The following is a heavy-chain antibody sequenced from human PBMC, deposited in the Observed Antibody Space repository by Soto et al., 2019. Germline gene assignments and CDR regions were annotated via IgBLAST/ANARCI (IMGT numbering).Heavy chain of an antibody. CDR2: IIPIFGTA. J-gene: IGHJ5*02. V-gene: IGHV1-69*13. CDR1: GGTFSSYA. Sequence: ASVKVSGKASGGTFSSYAISWVRQAPGQGLEWMGGIIPIFGTANYAQKFQGRVTITADESTSTAYMELSSLRSEDTAVYYCARTRGDSYGHSNWFDPWGQGTLVTVSS. D-gene: IGHD5-18*01. CDR3: ARTRGDSYGHSNWFDP.